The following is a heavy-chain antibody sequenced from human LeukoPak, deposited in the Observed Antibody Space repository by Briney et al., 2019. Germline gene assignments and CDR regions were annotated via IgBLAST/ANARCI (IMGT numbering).Heavy chain of an antibody. Sequence: SVKVSCKASGGTFSSYAISWVRQAPGQGLEWMGRVIPILGIANYAQKFQGRVTITADKSTSTAYMELSSLRSEDTAVYYCASSIAAAGPSYWGQGTLVTVSS. CDR3: ASSIAAAGPSY. CDR1: GGTFSSYA. V-gene: IGHV1-69*04. D-gene: IGHD6-13*01. CDR2: VIPILGIA. J-gene: IGHJ4*02.